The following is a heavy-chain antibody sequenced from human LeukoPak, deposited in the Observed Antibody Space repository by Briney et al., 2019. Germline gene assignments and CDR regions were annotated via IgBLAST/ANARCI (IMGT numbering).Heavy chain of an antibody. CDR2: IWYDGSNK. Sequence: GGSLRLSCAASGFTFSSYGMHWVRQAPGKGLEWVAVIWYDGSNKYYADSVEGRFTISRDNSKNTLYLQMNSLRAEDTAVYYCARDAMIVVVSNWFDPWGQGTLVTVSS. CDR1: GFTFSSYG. CDR3: ARDAMIVVVSNWFDP. J-gene: IGHJ5*02. V-gene: IGHV3-33*01. D-gene: IGHD3-22*01.